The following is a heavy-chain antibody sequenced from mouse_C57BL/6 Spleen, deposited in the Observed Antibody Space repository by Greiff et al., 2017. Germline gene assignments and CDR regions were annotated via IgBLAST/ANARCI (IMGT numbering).Heavy chain of an antibody. CDR2: INPSNGGT. CDR3: ASGWLLHYAMDY. D-gene: IGHD2-3*01. CDR1: GYTFTSYW. J-gene: IGHJ4*01. V-gene: IGHV1-53*01. Sequence: VQLQQSGTELVKPGASVKLSCKASGYTFTSYWLHWVKQRPGQGLELIGNINPSNGGTNYNEKFKSKATLTVDKSSSTAYMQLSSLTSEDSAVYYCASGWLLHYAMDYWGQGTSVTVSS.